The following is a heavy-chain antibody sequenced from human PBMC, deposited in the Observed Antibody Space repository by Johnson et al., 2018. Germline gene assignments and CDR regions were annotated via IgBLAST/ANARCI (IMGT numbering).Heavy chain of an antibody. CDR2: ISYDGSNK. D-gene: IGHD5-24*01. J-gene: IGHJ3*02. Sequence: QLVESGGGVVQPGRSLRLSCAASGFTFSSYAMHWVRQAPGKGLEWVAVISYDGSNKYYADSVTGRFTISRDNSKNTLSLQMNRVRAEDSAVYYCANTHVEMATIGGAFDIWGQGAMGTVSS. V-gene: IGHV3-30*04. CDR3: ANTHVEMATIGGAFDI. CDR1: GFTFSSYA.